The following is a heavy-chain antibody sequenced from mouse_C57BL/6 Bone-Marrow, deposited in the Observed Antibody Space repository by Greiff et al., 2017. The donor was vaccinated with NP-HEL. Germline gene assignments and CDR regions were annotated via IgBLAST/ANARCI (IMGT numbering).Heavy chain of an antibody. CDR2: ISSGGSYT. Sequence: EVMLVESGGDLVKPGGSLKLSCAASGFTFSSYGMSWVRQTPDKRLEWVATISSGGSYTYYPDSVKGRFTISRDNAKNNLYLQMSSLKSADTAMYYCARPNCYGISCVEAMDYWGQGTSVTVSS. CDR3: ARPNCYGISCVEAMDY. V-gene: IGHV5-6*01. CDR1: GFTFSSYG. D-gene: IGHD1-1*01. J-gene: IGHJ4*01.